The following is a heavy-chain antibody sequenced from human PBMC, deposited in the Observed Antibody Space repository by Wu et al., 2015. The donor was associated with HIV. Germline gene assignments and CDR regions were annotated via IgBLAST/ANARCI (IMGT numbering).Heavy chain of an antibody. CDR2: IYHSGST. CDR1: GYSISSGYY. CDR3: ARRGAVAGTIRYNWFDP. J-gene: IGHJ5*02. D-gene: IGHD6-19*01. Sequence: QVQLQESGPGLVKPSETLSLTCAVSGYSISSGYYWGWIRQPPGKGLEWIGSIYHSGSTYYNPSLKSRVTISVDTSKNQFSLKLSSVTAADTAVYYCARRGAVAGTIRYNWFDPWGQGTLVTVSS. V-gene: IGHV4-38-2*01.